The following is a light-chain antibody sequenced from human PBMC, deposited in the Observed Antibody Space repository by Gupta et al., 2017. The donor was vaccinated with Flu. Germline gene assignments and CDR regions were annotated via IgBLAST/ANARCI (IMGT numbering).Light chain of an antibody. V-gene: IGLV2-14*01. Sequence: QSALTQPASVSGSPGQSLTISCTGTSSDVGGYNYVSWYQQHPGKAPKLMIYEVSNRPSGVSNRFSGSKSGNTASLTISGLQAEDEADYYCSSYTSSSPSFGGGTKLTVL. CDR2: EVS. CDR1: SSDVGGYNY. CDR3: SSYTSSSPS. J-gene: IGLJ3*02.